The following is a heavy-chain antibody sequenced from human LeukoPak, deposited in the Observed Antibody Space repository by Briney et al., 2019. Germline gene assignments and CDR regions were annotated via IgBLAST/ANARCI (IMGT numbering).Heavy chain of an antibody. CDR1: GFTFSSYW. J-gene: IGHJ4*02. D-gene: IGHD6-13*01. CDR2: IKQDGSEK. CDR3: ARDARQQLVERFDY. Sequence: GGSLRLSCAASGFTFSSYWMSWARRAPGKGLEWVANIKQDGSEKYYVDSVKGRFTISRDNAKNSLYLQMNSLRAEDTAVYYCARDARQQLVERFDYWGQGTLVTVSS. V-gene: IGHV3-7*01.